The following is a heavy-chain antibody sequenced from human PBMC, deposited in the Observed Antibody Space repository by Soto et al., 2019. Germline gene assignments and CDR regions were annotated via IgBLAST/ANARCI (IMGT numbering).Heavy chain of an antibody. CDR3: ARDRQFYHFWSGYENEGPDGLDV. V-gene: IGHV4-34*01. Sequence: SETLSLTCAVSGGSFSGYFWTWIRQAPGKGLEWIGEITHSGGTNYNSSLKSRVMISVDTSKKQFSLILSSVTAADTAVYYCARDRQFYHFWSGYENEGPDGLDVWGQGTTVTVSS. D-gene: IGHD3-3*02. J-gene: IGHJ6*02. CDR1: GGSFSGYF. CDR2: ITHSGGT.